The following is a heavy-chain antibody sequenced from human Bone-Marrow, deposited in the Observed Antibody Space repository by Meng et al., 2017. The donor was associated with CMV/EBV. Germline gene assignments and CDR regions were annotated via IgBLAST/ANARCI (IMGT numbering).Heavy chain of an antibody. V-gene: IGHV1-8*03. J-gene: IGHJ4*02. CDR2: MNPNSGNT. CDR1: GYIFIGYY. D-gene: IGHD3-10*01. Sequence: ASVKVSCKASGYIFIGYYIHWVRQATGQGLEWMGWMNPNSGNTGYAQKFQGRVTITRNTSISTAYMELSSLRSEDTAVYYCARASSYYYGSGRQYPDYWGQGTLVTVSS. CDR3: ARASSYYYGSGRQYPDY.